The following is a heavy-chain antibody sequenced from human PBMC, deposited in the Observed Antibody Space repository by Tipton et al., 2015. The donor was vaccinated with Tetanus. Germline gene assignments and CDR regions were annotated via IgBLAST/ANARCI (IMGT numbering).Heavy chain of an antibody. CDR1: GGSIRGGGYY. Sequence: PGLVKPSETLSLTCTVSGGSIRGGGYYWSWIRQHPERGLEWMGYIYYTGNTYYNPSLKSRVTISVDMSKNQFSLKLRSVTAADTAVYYCARRSVSARFDDWGQGAQVTVSS. CDR3: ARRSVSARFDD. CDR2: IYYTGNT. D-gene: IGHD6-6*01. J-gene: IGHJ4*02. V-gene: IGHV4-31*03.